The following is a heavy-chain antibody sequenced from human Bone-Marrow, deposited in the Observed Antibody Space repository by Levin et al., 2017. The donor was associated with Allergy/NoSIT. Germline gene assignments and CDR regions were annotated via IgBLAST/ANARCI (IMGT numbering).Heavy chain of an antibody. Sequence: SQTLSLPCTVSGTSVSADYWSWVRPPPGKGLEWIGSTHYSGITNFHPSLKSGVILSVDTSKNQFSLKLTSVTAADPAVYYCARQGPPLSGYGQSYHFDYWGQGTLVTVSS. J-gene: IGHJ4*02. D-gene: IGHD5-12*01. CDR3: ARQGPPLSGYGQSYHFDY. CDR2: THYSGIT. V-gene: IGHV4-59*08. CDR1: GTSVSADY.